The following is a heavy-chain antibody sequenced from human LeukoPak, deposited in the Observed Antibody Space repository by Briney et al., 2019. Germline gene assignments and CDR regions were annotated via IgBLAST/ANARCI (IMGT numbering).Heavy chain of an antibody. V-gene: IGHV4-59*01. Sequence: SETLSLTCTVSGGSMNSYYWSWIRQSPGKGLEWIGYIYYSGTTNYNPSLKRRLTISVDTSKNQFSLKLSSVTAADTAVYYCARAREGRNYYYMDVWGKGTTVTVSS. CDR2: IYYSGTT. J-gene: IGHJ6*03. CDR3: ARAREGRNYYYMDV. CDR1: GGSMNSYY.